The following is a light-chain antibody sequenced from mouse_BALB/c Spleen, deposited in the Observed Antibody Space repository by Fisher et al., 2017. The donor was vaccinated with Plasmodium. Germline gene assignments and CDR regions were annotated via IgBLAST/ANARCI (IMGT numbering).Light chain of an antibody. CDR1: QSLVHSNGNTY. V-gene: IGKV1-110*01. CDR3: QQSDSWPLT. CDR2: KVS. Sequence: DIVMTQSPLSLTVSLGDQASISCRSSQSLVHSNGNTYLHWYLQKPGQSPKLLIYKVSNRFSGVLDRFSGSGSGTDFTLSINSVETEDFGMYFCQQSDSWPLTFGAGTKLELK. J-gene: IGKJ5*01.